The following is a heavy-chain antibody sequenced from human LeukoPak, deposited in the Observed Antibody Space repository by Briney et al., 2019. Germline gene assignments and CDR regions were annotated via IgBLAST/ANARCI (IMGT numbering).Heavy chain of an antibody. V-gene: IGHV4-34*01. CDR3: ARGAYVTGTFFIDY. J-gene: IGHJ4*02. D-gene: IGHD1-1*01. CDR1: GGSFSGYY. Sequence: PSETLSLTCAVYGGSFSGYYWSWIRQPPGKGLEWIGEINHSGSTNYNPSLKSRVTISVDTSKNQFSLKLSSVTAADTALYYCARGAYVTGTFFIDYWGQGTLVTVSS. CDR2: INHSGST.